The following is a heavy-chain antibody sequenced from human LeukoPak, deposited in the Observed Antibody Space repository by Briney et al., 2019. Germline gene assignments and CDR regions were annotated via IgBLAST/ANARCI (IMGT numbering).Heavy chain of an antibody. CDR1: GFTFDDYA. CDR2: ISWNSDTR. CDR3: AKDSYSIAVAGTGCGY. V-gene: IGHV3-9*01. D-gene: IGHD6-19*01. Sequence: PGRSLRLSCAVSGFTFDDYAMHWVRQVPGKGLEWVAGISWNSDTRGYVDSVKGRFTISRDNARNSLYLQMNSLRAEDTAVYYCAKDSYSIAVAGTGCGYWGLGTLVTVSS. J-gene: IGHJ4*02.